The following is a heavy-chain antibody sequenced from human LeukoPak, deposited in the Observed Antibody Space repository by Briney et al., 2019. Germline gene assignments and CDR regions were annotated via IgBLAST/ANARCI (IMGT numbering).Heavy chain of an antibody. D-gene: IGHD6-19*01. V-gene: IGHV4-34*01. Sequence: SETLSLTCAVYGGSFSGHYWSWIRQPPGKGPEWIGEINHSGNINYNPSLKSRVIISVDTSKNQFSLKLKSLTDADTAVYYCAAQWLTGRVMTAWGQGTLVTVSS. CDR3: AAQWLTGRVMTA. CDR1: GGSFSGHY. J-gene: IGHJ5*02. CDR2: INHSGNI.